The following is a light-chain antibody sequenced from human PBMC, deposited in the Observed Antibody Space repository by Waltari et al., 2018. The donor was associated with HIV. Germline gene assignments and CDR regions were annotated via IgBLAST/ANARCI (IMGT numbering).Light chain of an antibody. V-gene: IGLV2-14*03. Sequence: QSALTQPASVSGSPGQSITISCTGTSSDVGASIYVSWYQQHPGKAPKLMIYDVINRPSGVSNRFSGSKSGNTASLTISGLQAEDEADYYCSSHTSSSPWVFGGGTKVTVL. CDR3: SSHTSSSPWV. CDR2: DVI. CDR1: SSDVGASIY. J-gene: IGLJ3*02.